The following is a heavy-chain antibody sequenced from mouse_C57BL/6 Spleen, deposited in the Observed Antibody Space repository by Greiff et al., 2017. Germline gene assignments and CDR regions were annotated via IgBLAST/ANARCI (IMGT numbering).Heavy chain of an antibody. CDR2: IDPETGGT. D-gene: IGHD1-1*01. CDR3: TRGDYGSSGGYFDY. CDR1: GYTFTDYE. J-gene: IGHJ2*01. Sequence: QVQLQQSGAELVRPGASVTLSCKASGYTFTDYEMHWVKQTPVHGLEWIGAIDPETGGTAYNQKFKGKAILTADKSSSTAYMELRSLTSEDSAVYYCTRGDYGSSGGYFDYWGQGTTLTVSS. V-gene: IGHV1-15*01.